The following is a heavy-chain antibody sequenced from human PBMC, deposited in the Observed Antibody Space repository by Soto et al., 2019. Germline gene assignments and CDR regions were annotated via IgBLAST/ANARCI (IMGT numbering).Heavy chain of an antibody. J-gene: IGHJ4*02. CDR1: GFSVSNNY. V-gene: IGHV3-66*01. D-gene: IGHD1-1*01. CDR3: AVRWK. Sequence: EVQLVESGGALVQPGGSLRVSCAASGFSVSNNYMSWVRQAPGKGLEWVAFIYSGGDTFYADSVKGRFSISRVKSRNTLYLQMNSLRVEDTAVYYCAVRWKWGQGTLVTVSS. CDR2: IYSGGDT.